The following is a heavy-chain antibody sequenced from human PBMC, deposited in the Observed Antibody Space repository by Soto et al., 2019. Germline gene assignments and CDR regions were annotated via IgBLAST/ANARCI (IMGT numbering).Heavy chain of an antibody. V-gene: IGHV1-18*01. CDR1: GYTFTNYG. D-gene: IGHD3-10*01. Sequence: QVQLVQSGAEVKKPGASVKVSCKASGYTFTNYGISWVRQAPGQGLEWMGRINTYNGNTNHAQKLQGRVTMNTDTSSSTAYMELRSLRSDDTAVYYCARGVGSGTYYNQYSWFDPWGQGTLVTVSS. CDR2: INTYNGNT. CDR3: ARGVGSGTYYNQYSWFDP. J-gene: IGHJ5*02.